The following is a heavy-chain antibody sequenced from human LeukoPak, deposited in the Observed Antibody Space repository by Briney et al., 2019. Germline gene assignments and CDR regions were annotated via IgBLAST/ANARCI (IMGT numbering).Heavy chain of an antibody. CDR2: INFDGSEK. D-gene: IGHD3-16*01. V-gene: IGHV3-7*03. Sequence: GGSLRLSCVVSGFTFRSHCMSWVRQAPGKGLEWVANINFDGSEKHHVDSVKGRFTISRDNAKNSLYLQMNSLRADDTAVYYCARDHVSPGLIFVYWGQGTLVTVSS. CDR3: ARDHVSPGLIFVY. CDR1: GFTFRSHC. J-gene: IGHJ4*02.